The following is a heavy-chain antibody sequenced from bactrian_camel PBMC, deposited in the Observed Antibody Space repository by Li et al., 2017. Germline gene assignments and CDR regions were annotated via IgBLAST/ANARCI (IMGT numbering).Heavy chain of an antibody. CDR2: ISDAGGARQ. V-gene: IGHV3S1*01. Sequence: HVQLVESGGGSVQAEGSLRLSCAASGYFSKRCMAWFRQPLGKERERVASISDAGGARQLYADSVQGRFTISRDNAKEMLYLQMNNLKSEDTAMYFCAANWYPCEVDDPEHSYRWWGQGTQVTVS. D-gene: IGHD1*01. CDR1: GYFSKRC. CDR3: AANWYPCEVDDPEHSYRW. J-gene: IGHJ4*01.